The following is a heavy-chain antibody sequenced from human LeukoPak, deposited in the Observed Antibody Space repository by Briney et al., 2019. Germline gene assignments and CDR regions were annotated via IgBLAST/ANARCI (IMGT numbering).Heavy chain of an antibody. J-gene: IGHJ4*02. D-gene: IGHD3-16*01. V-gene: IGHV1-2*02. CDR2: TNPNSGGT. Sequence: ASVKVSCKASGYXFTGYYIHWVRQAPGQGLEWMGWTNPNSGGTNYAQKFQGRVTMTRDTSISTAYMELSRLRSDDTAVYYCARGGNYAPGYWGQGTLVTVSS. CDR3: ARGGNYAPGY. CDR1: GYXFTGYY.